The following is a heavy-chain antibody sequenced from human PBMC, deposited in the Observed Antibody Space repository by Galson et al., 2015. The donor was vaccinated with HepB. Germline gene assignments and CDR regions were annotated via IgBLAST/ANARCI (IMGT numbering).Heavy chain of an antibody. J-gene: IGHJ4*02. CDR1: GFTFSNAW. CDR3: TTDLFHYYDSKGADY. D-gene: IGHD3-22*01. Sequence: SLRLSCAASGFTFSNAWMSWVRQAPGKGLEWVGRIKSKTDGGTTDYAAPVKGRFTISRDDSKNTLYLQMNSLKTEDTAVYYCTTDLFHYYDSKGADYWGQGTLVTVSS. V-gene: IGHV3-15*01. CDR2: IKSKTDGGTT.